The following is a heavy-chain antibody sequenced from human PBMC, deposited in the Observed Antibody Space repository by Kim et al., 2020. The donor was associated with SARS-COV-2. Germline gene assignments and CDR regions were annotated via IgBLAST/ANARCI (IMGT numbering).Heavy chain of an antibody. CDR3: ATKSEGWELLLEV. Sequence: SETLSLTCTVSGGSISSSSYYWGWIRQPPGKGLEWIGSIYYSGSTYYNPSLKSRVTISVDTSKNQFSLKLSSVTAADTAVYYCATKSEGWELLLEVWGQGTLVTVSS. CDR2: IYYSGST. CDR1: GGSISSSSYY. J-gene: IGHJ4*02. D-gene: IGHD1-26*01. V-gene: IGHV4-39*01.